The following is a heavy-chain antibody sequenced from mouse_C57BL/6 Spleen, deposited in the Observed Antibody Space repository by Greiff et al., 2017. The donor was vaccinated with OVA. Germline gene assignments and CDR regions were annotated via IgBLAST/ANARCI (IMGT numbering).Heavy chain of an antibody. D-gene: IGHD1-1*01. Sequence: LQQSGPELVKPGASVKISCKASGYAFSSSWMNWVKQRPGKGLEWIGRIYPGDGDTNYNGKFKGKATLTADKSSSTAYMQLSSLTSEDSAVYFCARSFTTVVPYAMDYWGQGTSVTVSS. J-gene: IGHJ4*01. CDR3: ARSFTTVVPYAMDY. CDR2: IYPGDGDT. CDR1: GYAFSSSW. V-gene: IGHV1-82*01.